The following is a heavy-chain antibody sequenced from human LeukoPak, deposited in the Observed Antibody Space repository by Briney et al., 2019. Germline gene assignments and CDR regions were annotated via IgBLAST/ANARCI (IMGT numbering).Heavy chain of an antibody. V-gene: IGHV3-74*01. CDR3: ARDAVDTANAV. CDR1: GFTFTTYW. CDR2: INSDGSIT. D-gene: IGHD5-18*01. J-gene: IGHJ6*02. Sequence: GGSLRLSCAASGFTFTTYWMHWVRQAPGKGLVWVSHINSDGSITSYADFVKGRFTISRDNAKNTLYLQMNSLRAEDTAVYYCARDAVDTANAVWGQGTTVTVSS.